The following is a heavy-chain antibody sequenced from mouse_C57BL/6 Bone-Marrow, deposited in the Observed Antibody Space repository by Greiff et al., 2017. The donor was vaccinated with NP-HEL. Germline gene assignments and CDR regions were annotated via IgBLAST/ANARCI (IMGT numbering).Heavy chain of an antibody. CDR2: INPGSGGT. Sequence: QVQLQQSGAELVRPGTSVKVSCKASGYAFTNYLIEWVKQRPGQGLEWIGVINPGSGGTNYNEKFKGKATLTADKSSSTAYMQLSSLTSEDSAVYFCARDYGSRYFDYWGQGTTLTVSS. J-gene: IGHJ2*01. D-gene: IGHD1-1*01. V-gene: IGHV1-54*01. CDR3: ARDYGSRYFDY. CDR1: GYAFTNYL.